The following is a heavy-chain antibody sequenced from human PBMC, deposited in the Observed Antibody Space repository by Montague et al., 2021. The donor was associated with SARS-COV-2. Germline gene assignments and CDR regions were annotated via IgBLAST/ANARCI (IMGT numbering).Heavy chain of an antibody. CDR1: GGSISGYY. CDR2: ITHSGST. D-gene: IGHD3-16*02. V-gene: IGHV4-34*01. Sequence: SETLSLTCAVYGGSISGYYWSWIRQPPGKGLQWIGEITHSGSTNYNPSLKSRVTISVDTSKNQFSLKLSSVTAADTAVYYCASGYGYFWGSERYLHGFDAWGQGTLVTVSS. CDR3: ASGYGYFWGSERYLHGFDA. J-gene: IGHJ5*02.